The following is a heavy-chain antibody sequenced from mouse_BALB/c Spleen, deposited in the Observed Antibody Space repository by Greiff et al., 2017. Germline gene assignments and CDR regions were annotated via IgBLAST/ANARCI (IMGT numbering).Heavy chain of an antibody. CDR1: GFNIKDTY. CDR2: IDPANGNT. V-gene: IGHV14-3*02. CDR3: ASTPPHYFDY. J-gene: IGHJ2*01. Sequence: EVQVVESGAELVKPGASVKLSCTASGFNIKDTYMHWVKQRPEQGLEWIGRIDPANGNTKYDPKFQGKATITADTSSNTAYLQLSSLTSEDTAVYYCASTPPHYFDYWGQGTTLTVSS.